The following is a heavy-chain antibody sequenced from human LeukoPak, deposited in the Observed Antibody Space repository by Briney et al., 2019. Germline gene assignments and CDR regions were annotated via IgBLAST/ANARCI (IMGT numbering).Heavy chain of an antibody. D-gene: IGHD3-22*01. Sequence: PGESLKISGKGSGFTLITYSSGWVRQTPGKGLEWMGIIYPDDSETRYSPSFQGQVTISADKSISTAYVEWSSLKASDTAMHYSARLYYDNSRYRHYWGRGTLVTVSS. CDR3: ARLYYDNSRYRHY. J-gene: IGHJ4*02. V-gene: IGHV5-51*01. CDR2: IYPDDSET. CDR1: GFTLITYS.